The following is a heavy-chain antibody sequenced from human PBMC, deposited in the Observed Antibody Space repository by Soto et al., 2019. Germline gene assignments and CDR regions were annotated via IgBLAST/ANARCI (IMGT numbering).Heavy chain of an antibody. D-gene: IGHD6-13*01. V-gene: IGHV3-13*01. J-gene: IGHJ4*02. CDR1: GFTFSSYD. Sequence: GGSLRLSCAASGFTFSSYDMHWVRQATGKGLEWVSAIGTAGDTYYPGSVKGRFTISRENAKNSLYLQMNSLRAEDTAVYYCARSEVVYSSSWFGGYNPIRTFDYWGQGTLVTVSS. CDR3: ARSEVVYSSSWFGGYNPIRTFDY. CDR2: IGTAGDT.